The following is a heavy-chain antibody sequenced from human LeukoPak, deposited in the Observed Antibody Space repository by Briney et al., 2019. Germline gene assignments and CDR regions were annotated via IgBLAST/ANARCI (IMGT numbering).Heavy chain of an antibody. CDR2: IIAYNGNT. Sequence: GASVKVSCKASGYTFTSYGISWVRQAPGQGLEWMGWIIAYNGNTNYAQKLQGRVTMTTDTSTSTAYMEVRSLRSDDTAVYYCAREGLRSIAARRGTRDYMDVWGKGTTVIVSS. J-gene: IGHJ6*03. CDR3: AREGLRSIAARRGTRDYMDV. V-gene: IGHV1-18*01. D-gene: IGHD6-6*01. CDR1: GYTFTSYG.